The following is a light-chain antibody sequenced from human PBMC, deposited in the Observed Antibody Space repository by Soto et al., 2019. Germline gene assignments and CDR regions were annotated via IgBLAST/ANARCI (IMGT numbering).Light chain of an antibody. CDR1: QSVSSD. CDR3: QKYNNWPPT. Sequence: ERVMTQSPATLSVSPGERATLSCRASQSVSSDLAWYQQKPGQAPRLLIYGASTRAIGIPARFSGSGSGTEFTLTISSLQSEDFAVYYCQKYNNWPPTFGQGTRREIK. V-gene: IGKV3-15*01. J-gene: IGKJ5*01. CDR2: GAS.